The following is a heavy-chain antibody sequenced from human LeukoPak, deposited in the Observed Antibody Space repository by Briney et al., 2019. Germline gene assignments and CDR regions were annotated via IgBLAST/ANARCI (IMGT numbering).Heavy chain of an antibody. CDR1: GGSISSYY. CDR3: ARHRYYYGSGTYDY. V-gene: IGHV4-59*08. J-gene: IGHJ4*02. CDR2: IYYSGST. Sequence: SETLSLTCTVSGGSISSYYWSWIRQPSGKGLEWIGYIYYSGSTYYNPSLKSRVTISVDTSKNQFSLELSSVTAADTAVYYCARHRYYYGSGTYDYWGQGTLVTVSS. D-gene: IGHD3-10*01.